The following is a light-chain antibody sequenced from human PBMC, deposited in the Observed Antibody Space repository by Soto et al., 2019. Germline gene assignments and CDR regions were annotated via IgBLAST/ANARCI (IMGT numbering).Light chain of an antibody. V-gene: IGLV2-8*01. J-gene: IGLJ1*01. CDR2: DVS. Sequence: QSALAQSPSASGSPGQSVTISCTGTSSDIGGYNSVSWYQQHPGKAPKVMIYDVSKRPSGVPDRFSGSKSGNTASLTVSALQAEDEADYYCSSYTDRNNLVFGTGTTGHRP. CDR1: SSDIGGYNS. CDR3: SSYTDRNNLV.